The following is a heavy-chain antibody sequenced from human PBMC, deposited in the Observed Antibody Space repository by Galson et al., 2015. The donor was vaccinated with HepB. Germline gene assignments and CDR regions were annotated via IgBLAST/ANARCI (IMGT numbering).Heavy chain of an antibody. CDR2: ISYDGSNK. CDR3: ARDSQPCSSTSCYLDWYFDL. Sequence: GFTFSSYAMHWVRQAPGKGLEWVAVISYDGSNKYYADSVKGRFTISRDNSKNTLYLQMNSLRAEDTAVYYCARDSQPCSSTSCYLDWYFDLWGRGTLVTVSS. J-gene: IGHJ2*01. CDR1: GFTFSSYA. V-gene: IGHV3-30-3*01. D-gene: IGHD2-2*01.